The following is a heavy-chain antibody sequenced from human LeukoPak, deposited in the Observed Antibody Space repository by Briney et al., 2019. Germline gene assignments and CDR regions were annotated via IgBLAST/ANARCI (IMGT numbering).Heavy chain of an antibody. CDR1: GVTLSNYG. J-gene: IGHJ4*02. CDR2: ISGSGGNT. D-gene: IGHD3-22*01. Sequence: PGGSLRLSCAVSGVTLSNYGMSCVRQAPGKGLEWVSGISGSGGNTYYADSLKGRFTISRDNSKNTLYPQMNSLRAEDTAVYFCAKRGVVIRVILVGFHKEAYYFDSWGQGALVTVSS. V-gene: IGHV3-23*01. CDR3: AKRGVVIRVILVGFHKEAYYFDS.